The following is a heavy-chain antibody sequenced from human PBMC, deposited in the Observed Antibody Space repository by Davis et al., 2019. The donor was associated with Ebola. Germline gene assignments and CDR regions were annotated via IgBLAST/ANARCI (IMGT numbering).Heavy chain of an antibody. V-gene: IGHV5-51*01. J-gene: IGHJ4*02. CDR3: ARRGYCTNGVCQGFDY. CDR2: IYPGDSDT. CDR1: GYSFTSYW. Sequence: GESLKISCQGSGYSFTSYWIGWVRQMPGKGLEWMGIIYPGDSDTRYSPSFQGQVTISADKSISTAYLQWSSLKASDTAMYYCARRGYCTNGVCQGFDYWGQGTLVTVSS. D-gene: IGHD2-8*01.